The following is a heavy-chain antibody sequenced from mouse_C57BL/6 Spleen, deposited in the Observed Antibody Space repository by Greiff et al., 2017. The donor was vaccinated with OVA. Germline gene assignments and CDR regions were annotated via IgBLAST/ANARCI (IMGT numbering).Heavy chain of an antibody. CDR3: ARGEPLYAMDY. V-gene: IGHV1-81*01. J-gene: IGHJ4*01. CDR1: GYTFTSYG. Sequence: VQLQESGAELARPGASVKLSCKASGYTFTSYGISWVKQRTGQGLEWIGEIYPRSGNTYYNEKFKGKATLTADKSSSTAYMELRSLTSEDSAVYFCARGEPLYAMDYWGQGTSVTVSS. CDR2: IYPRSGNT.